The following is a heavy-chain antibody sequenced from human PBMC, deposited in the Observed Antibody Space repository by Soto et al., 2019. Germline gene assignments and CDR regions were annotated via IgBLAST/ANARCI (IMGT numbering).Heavy chain of an antibody. CDR2: ISSSSTYI. CDR1: GFTFSSYS. D-gene: IGHD2-2*01. J-gene: IGHJ4*02. CDR3: ARDRQNMPVDAL. Sequence: GSLRLSCAASGFTFSSYSMNWVRQAPGKGLEWVSSISSSSTYIYYADSVKGRFTISRDNAKNSLYLQMNSLRAEDTAVYYCARDRQNMPVDALRGQGTLVTVSS. V-gene: IGHV3-21*01.